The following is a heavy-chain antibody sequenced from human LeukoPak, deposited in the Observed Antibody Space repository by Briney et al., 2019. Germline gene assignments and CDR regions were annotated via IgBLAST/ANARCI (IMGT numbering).Heavy chain of an antibody. D-gene: IGHD3-10*01. CDR3: AKDSNYYGSGSYYYYFDY. CDR2: ISGSGGST. V-gene: IGHV3-23*01. J-gene: IGHJ4*02. Sequence: GGSLRLSCAASGFTFSSYAMSSVRQAPGKGLEWVSAISGSGGSTYYADSVKGRFTISRDSSENTLYLQMNSLRAEDTAVYYCAKDSNYYGSGSYYYYFDYWGQGTLVTVSS. CDR1: GFTFSSYA.